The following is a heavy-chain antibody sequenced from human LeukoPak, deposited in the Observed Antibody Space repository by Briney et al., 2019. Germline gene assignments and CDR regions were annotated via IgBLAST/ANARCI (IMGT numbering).Heavy chain of an antibody. CDR3: AKSSPRPGDR. V-gene: IGHV3-23*01. CDR1: GFTFSNYA. Sequence: GGSLRLSCAASGFTFSNYAMSWVRQAPGKGLEWVSGISGTGGTTYYVDSVKGRFTISRDNSKNTLFLQMNSLRADDTAVYYCAKSSPRPGDRWGQGTLVFVSS. D-gene: IGHD6-6*01. J-gene: IGHJ5*02. CDR2: ISGTGGTT.